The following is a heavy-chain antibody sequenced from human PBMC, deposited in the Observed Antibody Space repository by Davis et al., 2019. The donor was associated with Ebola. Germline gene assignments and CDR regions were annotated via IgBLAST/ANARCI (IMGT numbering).Heavy chain of an antibody. CDR2: IYYSGST. CDR3: ARGDVYYYGMDV. Sequence: PSETLSLTCTVSGGSVSSGSYYWSWIRQPPGKGLEWIGYIYYSGSTNYNPSLKSRVTISVDTSKNQFSLKLSAVTAADTAVYYCARGDVYYYGMDVWGQGTTVTVSS. V-gene: IGHV4-61*01. J-gene: IGHJ6*02. CDR1: GGSVSSGSYY.